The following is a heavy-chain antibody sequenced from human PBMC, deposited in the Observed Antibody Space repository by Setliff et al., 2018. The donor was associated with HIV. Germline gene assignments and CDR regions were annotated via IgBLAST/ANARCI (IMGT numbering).Heavy chain of an antibody. CDR3: AKDAYSSGPYAFDI. Sequence: GGSLRLSCAASGFTFSSYGMHWVRQAPGKGLEWVAFIRYDGSNKYYADSVKGRFTISRDNSKNTLYLQMNSLRAEDTAVYYCAKDAYSSGPYAFDIWGQGTMVTVSS. CDR2: IRYDGSNK. D-gene: IGHD6-19*01. V-gene: IGHV3-30*02. CDR1: GFTFSSYG. J-gene: IGHJ3*02.